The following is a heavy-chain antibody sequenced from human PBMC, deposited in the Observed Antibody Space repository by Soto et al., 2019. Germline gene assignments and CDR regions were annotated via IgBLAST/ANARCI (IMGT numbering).Heavy chain of an antibody. D-gene: IGHD3-3*01. CDR2: ISGTGDRT. J-gene: IGHJ4*02. CDR1: GGSCIAYA. Sequence: GGPQRLCWAAAGGSCIAYAGSCVRQPPGKGLEWVSGISGTGDRTYYADSVRGRFTISRDNSKNTLYLQMNGLRAEDTAVYYCAKGGLRFLEWLQYYFDYWGQGSLVTVSS. V-gene: IGHV3-23*01. CDR3: AKGGLRFLEWLQYYFDY.